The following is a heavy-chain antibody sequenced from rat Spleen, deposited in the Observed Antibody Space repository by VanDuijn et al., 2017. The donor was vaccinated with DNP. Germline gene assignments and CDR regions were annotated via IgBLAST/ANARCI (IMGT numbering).Heavy chain of an antibody. CDR2: IWNTGGT. V-gene: IGHV2-41*01. CDR3: TRGGYYDDAMDA. D-gene: IGHD1-12*01. Sequence: QVQLKESGPGLVQPSQTLSLTCTVAGFSLTIYNVHWVRQPPGKGLEWMGVIWNTGGTRYNSALKSRLSITKDTSKSQVFLQMNSLQTEETAIYFCTRGGYYDDAMDAWGQGTSVTVSS. CDR1: GFSLTIYN. J-gene: IGHJ4*01.